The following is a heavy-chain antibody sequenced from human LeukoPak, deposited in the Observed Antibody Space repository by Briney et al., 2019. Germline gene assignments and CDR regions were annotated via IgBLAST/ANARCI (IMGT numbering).Heavy chain of an antibody. CDR1: GNYW. V-gene: IGHV3-74*01. CDR3: VSFYETY. CDR2: INSDGSWT. D-gene: IGHD2/OR15-2a*01. J-gene: IGHJ4*02. Sequence: GGSPRLSCAASGNYWMRWVSQAPGKGLVWVSHINSDGSWTSYADSVKGRFTISKDNAKNTVYLQMNSLRAEDTAVYYCVSFYETYWGRGTLVTVSS.